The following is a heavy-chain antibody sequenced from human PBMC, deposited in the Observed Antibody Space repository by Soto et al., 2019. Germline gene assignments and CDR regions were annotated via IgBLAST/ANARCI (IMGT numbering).Heavy chain of an antibody. CDR3: AKGGDRDGYNFDY. V-gene: IGHV3-43*01. J-gene: IGHJ4*02. CDR2: ISWDGGST. Sequence: EVQLVESGGVVVQPGGSLRLSCAASGFTFDDYTMHWVRQAPGKGLEWVSLISWDGGSTYYADSVKGRFTISRDNSKNSLYLQMNSLRTEDTALYYCAKGGDRDGYNFDYWGQGTLVTVSS. CDR1: GFTFDDYT. D-gene: IGHD5-12*01.